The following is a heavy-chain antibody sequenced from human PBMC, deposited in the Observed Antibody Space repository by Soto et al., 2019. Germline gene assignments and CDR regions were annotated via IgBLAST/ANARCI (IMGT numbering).Heavy chain of an antibody. CDR1: GFTFSSYW. J-gene: IGHJ4*02. CDR3: ARGYCSSTSCSFYDFWSGHRQTFFDY. Sequence: GGSLRLSCAASGFTFSSYWMSWVRQAPGKGLEWVANIKQDGSEKYYVDSVKGRFTISRDNAKNSLYLQMNSLRAEDTAVYYCARGYCSSTSCSFYDFWSGHRQTFFDYWGQGTLVTVSS. D-gene: IGHD2-2*01. CDR2: IKQDGSEK. V-gene: IGHV3-7*01.